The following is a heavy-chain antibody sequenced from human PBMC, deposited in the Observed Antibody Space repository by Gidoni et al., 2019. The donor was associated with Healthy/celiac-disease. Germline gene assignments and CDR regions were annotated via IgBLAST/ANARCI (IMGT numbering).Heavy chain of an antibody. CDR2: IKEDGSEK. CDR3: ARVRARVTMIVPSYYFDY. Sequence: EVQLVESGGDLVQPGGSLRLLCAASEFSFSSSWMSWVRQAPGKGLEWVANIKEDGSEKYYVASVNGRFTISRDNAKNSLYLQMHSLRAEDTAVYYCARVRARVTMIVPSYYFDYWGLGTLVTVSS. V-gene: IGHV3-7*01. D-gene: IGHD3-22*01. CDR1: EFSFSSSW. J-gene: IGHJ4*02.